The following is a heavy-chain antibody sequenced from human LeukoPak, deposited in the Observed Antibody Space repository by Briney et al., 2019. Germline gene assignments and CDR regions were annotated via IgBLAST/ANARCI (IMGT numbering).Heavy chain of an antibody. Sequence: PGRSLRLSCAASGFTFSSYGMHWVRQAPGKGLEWGAVISYDGSNKYYADSVKGRFTISRANSKNTLYLQMNSLRAEDTAVYYCAKDGGQWLLDYWGQGTLVTVSS. V-gene: IGHV3-30*18. CDR1: GFTFSSYG. CDR2: ISYDGSNK. D-gene: IGHD5-24*01. J-gene: IGHJ4*02. CDR3: AKDGGQWLLDY.